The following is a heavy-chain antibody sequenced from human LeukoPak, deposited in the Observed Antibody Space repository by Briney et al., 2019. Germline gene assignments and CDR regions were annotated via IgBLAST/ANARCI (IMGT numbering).Heavy chain of an antibody. J-gene: IGHJ4*02. CDR2: IYYSGST. CDR1: GGSISSYY. D-gene: IGHD4-17*01. CDR3: ARVGYGDYVTDY. Sequence: SETLSLTCTVSGGSISSYYWSWIRQPPGKGLEWIGYIYYSGSTNYNPSLKSRVTISVDTSKNQFSLKLSSVTAADTAVYYCARVGYGDYVTDYWGQGTLVTVSS. V-gene: IGHV4-59*01.